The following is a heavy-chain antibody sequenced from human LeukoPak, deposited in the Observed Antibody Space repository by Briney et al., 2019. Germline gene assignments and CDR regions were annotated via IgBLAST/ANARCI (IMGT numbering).Heavy chain of an antibody. CDR3: ANGARLATYFDC. CDR2: ISGSGGST. CDR1: GFTFSSYA. Sequence: GGSLRLSCAASGFTFSSYAMSWVRQAPGKGLEWVSAISGSGGSTYYADSVKGRFTISRDNSKNTLYLQMNSLRAEDTAIYYCANGARLATYFDCWGQGTLVTVSS. V-gene: IGHV3-23*01. J-gene: IGHJ4*02. D-gene: IGHD3-3*02.